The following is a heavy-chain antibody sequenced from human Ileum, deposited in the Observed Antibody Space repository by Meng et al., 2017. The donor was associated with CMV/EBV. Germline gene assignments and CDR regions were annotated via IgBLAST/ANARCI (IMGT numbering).Heavy chain of an antibody. CDR2: TYYRSKWYN. Sequence: QVRLQQSGPGLVKPSQTLSLTCAISGDSVCSNSVTWNWIRQSPSRGLEWLGRTYYRSKWYNDYAVSVKSRITINPDTSKNQFSLQLNSMTPEDTAVYYCTRAYYYDSSGYYDYWGQGTLVTVSS. CDR3: TRAYYYDSSGYYDY. CDR1: GDSVCSNSVT. D-gene: IGHD3-22*01. V-gene: IGHV6-1*01. J-gene: IGHJ4*02.